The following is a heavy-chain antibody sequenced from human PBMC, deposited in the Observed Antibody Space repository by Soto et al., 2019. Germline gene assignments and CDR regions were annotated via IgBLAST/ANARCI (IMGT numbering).Heavy chain of an antibody. Sequence: EVQLLESGGGLVQPGGSLRLSCAASGFTFSSYAMSWLRLAPGKGLEWFSSIGGSGGTYYADSVKGRFTISRDNSKNMLYLHLNSLRAEDTAMYYCAKGQGWSYYYDSWGQGTLVTVSS. CDR3: AKGQGWSYYYDS. D-gene: IGHD2-15*01. V-gene: IGHV3-23*01. J-gene: IGHJ4*02. CDR1: GFTFSSYA. CDR2: IGGSGGT.